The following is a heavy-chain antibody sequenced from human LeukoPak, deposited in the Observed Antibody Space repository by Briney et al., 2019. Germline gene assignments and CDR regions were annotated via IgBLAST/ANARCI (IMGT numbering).Heavy chain of an antibody. J-gene: IGHJ4*02. CDR2: IWYDGSNK. CDR3: ARSSFMVRGVSFDY. D-gene: IGHD3-10*01. CDR1: GFTFSSYG. Sequence: PGGSLRLSCAASGFTFSSYGMHWVRQAPGKGLEWVAVIWYDGSNKYYADSVKGRFTIPRDNSKNTLYLQMNSLRAEDTAVYYCARSSFMVRGVSFDYWGQGTLVTASS. V-gene: IGHV3-33*01.